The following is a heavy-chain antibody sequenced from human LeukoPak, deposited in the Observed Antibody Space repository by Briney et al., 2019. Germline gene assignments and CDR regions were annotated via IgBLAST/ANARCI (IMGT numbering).Heavy chain of an antibody. J-gene: IGHJ4*02. CDR1: GFIFKTYT. V-gene: IGHV3-74*01. Sequence: GGSLRLSCAASGFIFKTYTMTWVRQGPGKGLVWVSRINPDGSSTNDADFVKGRFTISRDNAKNTLNLQMNSLRAEDTAVYYCVRSTAVLPFDYWGQGIPVTVSS. CDR2: INPDGSST. CDR3: VRSTAVLPFDY. D-gene: IGHD6-6*01.